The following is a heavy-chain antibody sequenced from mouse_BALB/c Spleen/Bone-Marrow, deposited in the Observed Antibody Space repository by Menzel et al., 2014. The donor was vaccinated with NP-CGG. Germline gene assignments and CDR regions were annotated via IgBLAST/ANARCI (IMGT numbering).Heavy chain of an antibody. V-gene: IGHV14-3*02. CDR1: GFNIKDTY. J-gene: IGHJ2*01. CDR3: ASYVYGYYFDY. CDR2: IDPANDNT. D-gene: IGHD2-2*01. Sequence: EAQLQQSGAELVKPGASVKLSCTASGFNIKDTYIHWVKQRPEQGLEWIGRIDPANDNTKYDPKFQGKATITADTSSSTAYLQLSSLTSDDTAVYYCASYVYGYYFDYWGQGTTLTVSS.